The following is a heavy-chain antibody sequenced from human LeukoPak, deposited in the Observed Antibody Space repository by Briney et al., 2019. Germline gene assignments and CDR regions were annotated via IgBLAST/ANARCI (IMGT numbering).Heavy chain of an antibody. Sequence: GGSLRLSCAASGFTFSSYAMSWVRQAPGKGLECVSTISNNNGNTYYADSVKGRFTISRDNSKDTLYLQMNSLTAEDTALYYCAKILGSYWTPGYDYWGQGTLVTVSS. J-gene: IGHJ4*02. CDR3: AKILGSYWTPGYDY. V-gene: IGHV3-23*01. CDR2: ISNNNGNT. CDR1: GFTFSSYA. D-gene: IGHD1-26*01.